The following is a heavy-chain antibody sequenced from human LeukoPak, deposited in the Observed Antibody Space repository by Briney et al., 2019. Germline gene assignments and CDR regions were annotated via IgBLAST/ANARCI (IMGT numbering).Heavy chain of an antibody. V-gene: IGHV3-69-1*02. J-gene: IGHJ4*02. D-gene: IGHD4-23*01. Sequence: GGSLRLSCAASGFTLSSYAMSWVRQGPGKGLEWVSAISVSGNTYHADSVKGRFTISRDNAKNSLYLQMNSLRAEDTAVYYCARVRVTYFDYWGQGTLVTVSS. CDR1: GFTLSSYA. CDR2: ISVSGNT. CDR3: ARVRVTYFDY.